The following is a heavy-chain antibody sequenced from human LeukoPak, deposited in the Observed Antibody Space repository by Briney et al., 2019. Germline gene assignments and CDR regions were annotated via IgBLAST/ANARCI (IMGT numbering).Heavy chain of an antibody. D-gene: IGHD4-17*01. V-gene: IGHV3-21*01. CDR2: ISSSSSYI. CDR3: ARDRDYAFDY. J-gene: IGHJ4*02. CDR1: GFTFGSYS. Sequence: GGSLRLSCAASGFTFGSYSMNWVRQAPGKGLEWVSSISSSSSYIYYPHTVKGRFTISRDNAKNSLYLQMDSLRDEDTAVYYCARDRDYAFDYWGQGTLVTVSS.